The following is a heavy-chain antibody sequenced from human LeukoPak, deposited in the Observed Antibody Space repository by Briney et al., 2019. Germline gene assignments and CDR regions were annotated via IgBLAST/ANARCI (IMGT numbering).Heavy chain of an antibody. CDR3: VKDHKSGRFFDF. V-gene: IGHV3-23*01. CDR1: GFTFSNIG. D-gene: IGHD3-16*01. J-gene: IGHJ4*02. CDR2: IPGRGDYT. Sequence: PGGSLRLSCVTSGFTFSNIGMNWVRQAPGKGLEWVAAIPGRGDYTYYADSLRGRFSISRDNSKSTLYLQMTSLRAEDTAMYYCVKDHKSGRFFDFWGQGTLVTVSS.